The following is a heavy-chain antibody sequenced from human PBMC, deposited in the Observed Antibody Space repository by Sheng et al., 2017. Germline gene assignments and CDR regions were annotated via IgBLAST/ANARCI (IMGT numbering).Heavy chain of an antibody. Sequence: QVQLVQSGAEVKKPGSSVKVSCKASGGTFSSYTISWVRQAPGQGLEWMGRIIPILGIANYAQKFQGRVTITADKSTSTAYMELSSLRSEDTAVYYCARGSYYDSSGYEVGYWYFDLWGRGTLVTVSS. V-gene: IGHV1-69*02. CDR3: ARGSYYDSSGYEVGYWYFDL. D-gene: IGHD3-22*01. J-gene: IGHJ2*01. CDR1: GGTFSSYT. CDR2: IIPILGIA.